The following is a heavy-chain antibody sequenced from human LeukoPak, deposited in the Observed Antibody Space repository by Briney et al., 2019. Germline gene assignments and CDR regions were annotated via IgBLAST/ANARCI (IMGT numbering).Heavy chain of an antibody. CDR2: INHSGST. V-gene: IGHV4-34*01. CDR1: GGSFSGYY. Sequence: SETLSLTCAVYGGSFSGYYWSWIRQPPGKGLEWIGEINHSGSTNYNPFLKSRVTISVDTSKNQFSLKLSSVTAADTAVYYCARVGTGTTFGGDYYYYMDVWGKGTTVTVSS. CDR3: ARVGTGTTFGGDYYYYMDV. J-gene: IGHJ6*03. D-gene: IGHD1-1*01.